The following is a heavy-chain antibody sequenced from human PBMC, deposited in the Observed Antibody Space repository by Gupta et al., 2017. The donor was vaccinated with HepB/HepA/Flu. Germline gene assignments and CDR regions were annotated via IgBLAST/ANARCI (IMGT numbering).Heavy chain of an antibody. CDR2: ISWNSGSI. V-gene: IGHV3-9*01. Sequence: TFDDYAMHWVRQAPGKGLEWVSGISWNSGSIGYADSVKGRFTISRDNAKNSLYLQMNSLRAEDTALYYCAKGYSSSWLYYFDYWGQGTLVTVSS. CDR1: TFDDYA. CDR3: AKGYSSSWLYYFDY. D-gene: IGHD6-13*01. J-gene: IGHJ4*02.